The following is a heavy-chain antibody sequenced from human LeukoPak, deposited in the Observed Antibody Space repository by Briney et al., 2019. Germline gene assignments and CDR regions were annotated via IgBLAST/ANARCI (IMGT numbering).Heavy chain of an antibody. CDR1: GDSISNFY. CDR2: IYYTGST. V-gene: IGHV4-59*01. CDR3: AREGSTILDY. Sequence: PSETLSLTCTVSGDSISNFYWSWIRQPPGKGLEWIGHIYYTGSTNYNPSLKSRVTISVDTSKNQFSLKLSSVTAADTAVYYCAREGSTILDYWGQGTLVTVSS. J-gene: IGHJ4*02. D-gene: IGHD1-26*01.